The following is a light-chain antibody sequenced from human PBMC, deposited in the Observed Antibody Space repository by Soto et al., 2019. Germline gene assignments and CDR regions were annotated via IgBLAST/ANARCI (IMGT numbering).Light chain of an antibody. Sequence: EIVMTQSPATLPASPGERATLSCRASQSVSSNLAWYQHKPGQAPRFLIYGASTRATGIPARFSGSGSGTEFTLTISSLQSEDFAVYYCQQYDNWPLTFGGGTKVDIK. J-gene: IGKJ4*01. CDR2: GAS. CDR3: QQYDNWPLT. CDR1: QSVSSN. V-gene: IGKV3-15*01.